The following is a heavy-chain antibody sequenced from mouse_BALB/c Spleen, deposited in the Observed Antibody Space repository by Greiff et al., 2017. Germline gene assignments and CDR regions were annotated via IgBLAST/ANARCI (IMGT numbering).Heavy chain of an antibody. CDR1: GFTFSSYT. J-gene: IGHJ4*01. D-gene: IGHD4-1*01. CDR2: ISSGGGNT. Sequence: EVHLVESGGGLVKPGGSLKLSCAASGFTFSSYTMSWVRQTPEKRLEWVATISSGGGNTYYPDSVKGRFTISRDNAKNNLYLQMSSLRSEDTALYYCAITGPYAMDYWGQGTSVTVSS. CDR3: AITGPYAMDY. V-gene: IGHV5-9*03.